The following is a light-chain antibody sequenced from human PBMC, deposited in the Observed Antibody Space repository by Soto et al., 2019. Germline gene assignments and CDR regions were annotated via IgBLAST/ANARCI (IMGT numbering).Light chain of an antibody. CDR3: SSYASSSPFV. V-gene: IGLV2-14*01. CDR2: DVS. Sequence: QSVLTQPASVSGSPGQSITISCTGTGSDVGGYKYVSWYQQLPGKAPKLMIYDVSYRPSGVFNRFSGSKSGNTASLIISGLQAEDEADYYCSSYASSSPFVFGTGTKVTVL. J-gene: IGLJ1*01. CDR1: GSDVGGYKY.